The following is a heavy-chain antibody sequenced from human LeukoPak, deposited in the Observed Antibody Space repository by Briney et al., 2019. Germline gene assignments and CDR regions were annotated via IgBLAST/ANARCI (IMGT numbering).Heavy chain of an antibody. J-gene: IGHJ4*02. CDR3: ARGSTY. CDR2: INHSGST. CDR1: GGSFSGYS. Sequence: SETLCLTCAVSGGSFSGYSWSWIRQPPGKGLEWIGEINHSGSTNYNPSLKSRVIISVDTSKDQFSLKVTSVTAADTAVYYCARGSTYWGQGTLVTVSS. V-gene: IGHV4-34*01.